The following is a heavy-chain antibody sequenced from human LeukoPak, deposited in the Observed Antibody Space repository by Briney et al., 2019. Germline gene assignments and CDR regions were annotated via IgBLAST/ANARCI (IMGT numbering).Heavy chain of an antibody. CDR3: ARGRWELPGGDAFDI. V-gene: IGHV3-74*01. CDR1: GFTFSSYW. J-gene: IGHJ3*02. Sequence: QPGGSLRLSCAASGFTFSSYWMHWVRQAPGKGLVWVSRINSDGGSTSYADSVKGRFTISRDNAKNTLYLQMNSLRAEDTAVYYCARGRWELPGGDAFDIWGQGTMVTVSS. CDR2: INSDGGST. D-gene: IGHD1-26*01.